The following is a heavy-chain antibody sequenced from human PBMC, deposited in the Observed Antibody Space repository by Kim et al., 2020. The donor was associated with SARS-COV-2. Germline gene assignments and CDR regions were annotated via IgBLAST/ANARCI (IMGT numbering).Heavy chain of an antibody. CDR3: ASPGHDSSGYYFPPDY. CDR2: ISYDGSNK. CDR1: GFTFSSYA. Sequence: GGSLRLSCAASGFTFSSYAMHWVRQAPGKGLEWVAVISYDGSNKYYADSVKGRFTISRDNSKNTLYLQMNSLRAEDTAVYYCASPGHDSSGYYFPPDYWGQGTLVTVSS. V-gene: IGHV3-30*04. D-gene: IGHD3-22*01. J-gene: IGHJ4*02.